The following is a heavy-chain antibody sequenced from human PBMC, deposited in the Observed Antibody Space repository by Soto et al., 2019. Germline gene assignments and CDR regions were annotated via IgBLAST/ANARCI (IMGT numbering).Heavy chain of an antibody. J-gene: IGHJ5*01. V-gene: IGHV3-74*01. CDR2: TNSDGSHT. CDR1: GFTFFAYW. Sequence: EVQLVESGGGLVQPGGSLRLSCAASGFTFFAYWIHWVRQVPGKGLVWVSRTNSDGSHTSYADSVRGRFTISRDNSKNTVYLQMNSLTAEDTAVYYCVKGRDFGDYAGENWCDSWGQTSLVTVSS. CDR3: VKGRDFGDYAGENWCDS. D-gene: IGHD4-17*01.